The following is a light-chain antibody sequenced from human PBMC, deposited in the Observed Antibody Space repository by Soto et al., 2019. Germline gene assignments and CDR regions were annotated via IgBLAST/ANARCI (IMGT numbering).Light chain of an antibody. J-gene: IGKJ1*01. Sequence: EIVLTQSPGSLSLSPGQRATLSCRASQSVDSTFFAWYQKKPGQAPRLLIYGASKSDTGVPDRISGSGSGTDFTLTISRLEPEDIEVYYCQQYMSSVTFGQGTKVEI. CDR2: GAS. CDR3: QQYMSSVT. CDR1: QSVDSTF. V-gene: IGKV3-20*01.